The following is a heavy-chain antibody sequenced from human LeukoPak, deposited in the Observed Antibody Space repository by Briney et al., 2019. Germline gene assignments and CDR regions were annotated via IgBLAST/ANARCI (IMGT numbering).Heavy chain of an antibody. J-gene: IGHJ4*02. Sequence: GGSLRLSCAASRFTFSKYAMSWVRQAPGKGLEWVSTISGAGGSTYYPDSVKGRFTISRDNSKNTVYLQMNSLRAEDTAIYYCAKDGVRCSSGSCYAGDYFDHWGQGTLVTVSS. CDR1: RFTFSKYA. CDR2: ISGAGGST. CDR3: AKDGVRCSSGSCYAGDYFDH. D-gene: IGHD2-2*01. V-gene: IGHV3-23*01.